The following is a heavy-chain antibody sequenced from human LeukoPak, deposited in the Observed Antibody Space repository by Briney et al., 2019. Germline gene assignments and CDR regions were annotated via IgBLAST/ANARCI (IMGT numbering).Heavy chain of an antibody. J-gene: IGHJ4*02. CDR1: GYTFTSYY. CDR2: INPGGGST. Sequence: ASVKVSCKASGYTFTSYYMHLVRQAPGQGLEWMGIINPGGGSTSYAQKFQGRVTMTRDTSTSTVYMELSSLRSEDTAVYYCAREERYSSSWYMYYFDYWGQGTLVTVSS. CDR3: AREERYSSSWYMYYFDY. V-gene: IGHV1-46*01. D-gene: IGHD6-13*01.